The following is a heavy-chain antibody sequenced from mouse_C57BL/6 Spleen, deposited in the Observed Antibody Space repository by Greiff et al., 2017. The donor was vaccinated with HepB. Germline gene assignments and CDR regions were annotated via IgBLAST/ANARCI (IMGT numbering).Heavy chain of an antibody. V-gene: IGHV1-26*01. Sequence: VQLQQSGPELVKPGASVKISCKASGYTFTDYYMNWVKQSHGKSLEWIGDINPNNGGTSYNQKFKGKATLTVDKSSSTAYMELRSLTSEDSAVYYCAREGHYGTLAYWGQGTLVTVSA. CDR1: GYTFTDYY. CDR3: AREGHYGTLAY. J-gene: IGHJ3*01. CDR2: INPNNGGT. D-gene: IGHD1-1*01.